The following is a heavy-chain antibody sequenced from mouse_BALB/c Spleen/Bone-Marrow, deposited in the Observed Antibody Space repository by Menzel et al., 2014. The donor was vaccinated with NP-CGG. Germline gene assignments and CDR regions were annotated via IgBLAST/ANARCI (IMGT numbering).Heavy chain of an antibody. CDR1: GFTFSSFG. Sequence: DVMLVESGGGLVQPGGSRKLSCAASGFTFSSFGMHWVRQAPEKGLEWVAYISSGSSNIYYADTVKGRFTISRDNPKNTLFLQMTSLRSEDTAMYYCTREGNWDDFDYWGQGTTLTVSS. J-gene: IGHJ2*01. CDR2: ISSGSSNI. V-gene: IGHV5-17*02. CDR3: TREGNWDDFDY. D-gene: IGHD4-1*01.